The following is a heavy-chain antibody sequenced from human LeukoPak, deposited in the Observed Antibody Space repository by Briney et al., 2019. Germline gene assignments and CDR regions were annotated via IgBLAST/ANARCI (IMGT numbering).Heavy chain of an antibody. D-gene: IGHD3-10*01. CDR3: AKVAHYYGSGSYYEYYFDY. J-gene: IGHJ4*02. Sequence: GGSLRLSCAAAGFTFSSYARSWVRQAPGKGLEWVSAISGSGGSTYYSDSVKGRFTISRDNSKNTLYLQMDSLRAEDMAVYYCAKVAHYYGSGSYYEYYFDYWGQGTLVTVSS. V-gene: IGHV3-23*01. CDR1: GFTFSSYA. CDR2: ISGSGGST.